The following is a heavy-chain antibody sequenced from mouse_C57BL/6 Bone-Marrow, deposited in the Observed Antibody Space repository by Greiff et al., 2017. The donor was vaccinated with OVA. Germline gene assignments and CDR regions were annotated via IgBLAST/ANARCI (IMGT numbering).Heavy chain of an antibody. CDR1: GFTFSSYA. V-gene: IGHV5-4*01. CDR2: ISDGGSYT. J-gene: IGHJ3*01. CDR3: ARDPYYYGSSYDRFAY. Sequence: DVHLVESGGGLVKPGGSLKLSCAASGFTFSSYAMSWVRQTPEKRLEWVATISDGGSYTYYPDNVKGRFTISRDNAKNNLYLQMSHLKSEDTAMYYCARDPYYYGSSYDRFAYWGQGTLVTVSA. D-gene: IGHD1-1*01.